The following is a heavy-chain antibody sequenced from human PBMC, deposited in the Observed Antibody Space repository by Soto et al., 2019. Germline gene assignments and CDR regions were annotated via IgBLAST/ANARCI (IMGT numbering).Heavy chain of an antibody. V-gene: IGHV4-4*02. D-gene: IGHD1-26*01. CDR2: IYHSSSL. J-gene: IGHJ4*02. CDR3: ASRQLGEYFDY. Sequence: PSETLSLTCAVSGDPISSSDSTSWVRQHPEKGLKCTEAIYHSSSLNYNPPLKSRVIISADRSKNQYALRLSSVTAADTAVYYCASRQLGEYFDYWGQGTLVTVSS. CDR1: GDPISSSDS.